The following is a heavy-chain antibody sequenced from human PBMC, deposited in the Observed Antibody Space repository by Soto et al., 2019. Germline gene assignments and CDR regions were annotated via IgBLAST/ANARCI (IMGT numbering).Heavy chain of an antibody. V-gene: IGHV3-23*01. CDR1: GFTFSSYA. CDR2: ISGSGGST. J-gene: IGHJ3*02. CDR3: AKYLGRSVNGFDI. Sequence: GGSLRLSCAASGFTFSSYAMSWVRQAPGKGLEWVSAISGSGGSTYYADSVKGRFTISRDNSKNKLYLQMNSLRAEDTAVYYCAKYLGRSVNGFDIWGQGTMVTVSS.